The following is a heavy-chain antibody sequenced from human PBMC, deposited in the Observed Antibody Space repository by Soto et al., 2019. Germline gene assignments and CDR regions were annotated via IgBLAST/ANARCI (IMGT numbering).Heavy chain of an antibody. J-gene: IGHJ6*02. V-gene: IGHV1-18*01. CDR3: ARDASAAGTYYYYGMDV. CDR2: ISAYNGNT. D-gene: IGHD6-13*01. Sequence: QVQLVQSGAEVKKPGASVKVSCKASGYTFTSYGISWVRQAPGQGLEWMGWISAYNGNTNYAQKLQGRVTMTTDTSTSTAYMELRSLRSDDTDVYYCARDASAAGTYYYYGMDVWGQGTTVTVSS. CDR1: GYTFTSYG.